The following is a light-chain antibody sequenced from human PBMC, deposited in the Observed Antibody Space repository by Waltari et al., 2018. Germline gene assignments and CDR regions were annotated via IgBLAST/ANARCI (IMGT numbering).Light chain of an antibody. J-gene: IGLJ2*01. Sequence: SPELTQVPAVSVALGQTVRITCKGDRPRTYYVSWSQQTPGQAPALVIYGKINRPSGIPDRFSASSSGSTASLTIVGAQAEDEADYYCHSRDSSGGVVIGGGTKLTVV. V-gene: IGLV3-19*01. CDR3: HSRDSSGGVV. CDR2: GKI. CDR1: RPRTYY.